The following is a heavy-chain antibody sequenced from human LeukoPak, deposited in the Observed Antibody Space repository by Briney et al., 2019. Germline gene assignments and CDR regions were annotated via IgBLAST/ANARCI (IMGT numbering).Heavy chain of an antibody. D-gene: IGHD4-17*01. Sequence: SETLSLTCTVSGGSISSYYWSWIRQPPGKGLEWIGYIYYSGSTNYNPSLKSRVTISVDTSKNQFSLKLSSVTAADTAVYYCARAPRRTTVTEFDYWGQGTLVTLSS. CDR2: IYYSGST. CDR3: ARAPRRTTVTEFDY. J-gene: IGHJ4*02. CDR1: GGSISSYY. V-gene: IGHV4-59*01.